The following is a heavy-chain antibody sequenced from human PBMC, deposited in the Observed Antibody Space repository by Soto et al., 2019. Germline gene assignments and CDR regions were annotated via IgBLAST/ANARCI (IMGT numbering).Heavy chain of an antibody. Sequence: PGGSLRLSCTASGFPFGDYAMSWFRQAPGKGLEWVGFIRSKAYGGTTEYAASVKGRFTISRDDSKSIAYLQMNSLKTEDTAVYYCTRGHWSYYGSGSYYNAYNDYWGQGTLVTVSS. CDR3: TRGHWSYYGSGSYYNAYNDY. D-gene: IGHD3-10*01. J-gene: IGHJ4*02. CDR2: IRSKAYGGTT. CDR1: GFPFGDYA. V-gene: IGHV3-49*03.